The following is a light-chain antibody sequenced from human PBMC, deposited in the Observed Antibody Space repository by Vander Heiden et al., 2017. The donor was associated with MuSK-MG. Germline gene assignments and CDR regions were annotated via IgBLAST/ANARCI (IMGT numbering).Light chain of an antibody. CDR1: QSIGRS. J-gene: IGKJ3*01. Sequence: EIVLTQSPDSQSVTPKERVTITCRASQSIGRSVPWYPQKPDQSPKLRTKYASESSSGVPSRVSGRRSGTDFTLTMNSLEAADAAAYYCHESSRVPFTFGPGTK. CDR2: YAS. V-gene: IGKV6D-21*02. CDR3: HESSRVPFT.